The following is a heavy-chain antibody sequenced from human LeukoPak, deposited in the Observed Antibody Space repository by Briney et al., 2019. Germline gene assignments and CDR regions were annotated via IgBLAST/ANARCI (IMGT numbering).Heavy chain of an antibody. J-gene: IGHJ5*02. CDR3: AREGYYGSGSNWFDP. CDR2: IYYSGST. CDR1: GGSISSYY. V-gene: IGHV4-59*01. Sequence: SETLSLTCTVSGGSISSYYWSWIRQPPGKGLEWMGYIYYSGSTNYNPSLKSRVTISVDTSKNQFSLKLSSVTAADTAVYYCAREGYYGSGSNWFDPWGQGTLVTVSS. D-gene: IGHD3-10*01.